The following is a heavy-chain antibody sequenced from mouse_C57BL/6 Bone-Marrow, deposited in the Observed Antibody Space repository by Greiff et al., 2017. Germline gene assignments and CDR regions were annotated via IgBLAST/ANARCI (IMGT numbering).Heavy chain of an antibody. CDR2: IWSGGST. J-gene: IGHJ3*01. Sequence: QVQLQQSGPGLVQPSQSLSITCTVSGFSLTSYGVHWVRQSPGKGLEWLGVIWSGGSTDYNAAFISRLSISKYNTKSQVFYKLHSLQADDTAINYCARNYGNSAWCAYWGQGTLVTVSA. CDR1: GFSLTSYG. D-gene: IGHD2-1*01. CDR3: ARNYGNSAWCAY. V-gene: IGHV2-2*01.